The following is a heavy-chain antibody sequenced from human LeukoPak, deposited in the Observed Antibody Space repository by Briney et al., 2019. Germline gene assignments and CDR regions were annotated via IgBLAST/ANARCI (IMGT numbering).Heavy chain of an antibody. J-gene: IGHJ4*02. CDR3: ARVRRYYDSSGYYYFDY. CDR2: INPNSGGT. D-gene: IGHD3-22*01. CDR1: GYTFTGYY. V-gene: IGHV1-2*06. Sequence: ASVKVSCKASGYTFTGYYMHWVRQAPGQGLEWMGRINPNSGGTNYAQKFQGRVTMTRDTSISTAYMELSRLRSDDTAVYYGARVRRYYDSSGYYYFDYWGQGTLVTVSS.